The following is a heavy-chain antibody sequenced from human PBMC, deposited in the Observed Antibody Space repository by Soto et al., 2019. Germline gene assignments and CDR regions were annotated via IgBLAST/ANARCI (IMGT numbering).Heavy chain of an antibody. V-gene: IGHV4-59*12. J-gene: IGHJ4*02. D-gene: IGHD4-17*01. CDR1: GGSISSYY. Sequence: ETLSLTCIVSGGSISSYYWSWIRQPPGKGLEWIGYIYYSGSTYYNPSLKSRVTISVDTSKNQFSLKLSSVTAADTAVYYCARVTSPTVTTAFYFDYWGQGTLVTVSS. CDR2: IYYSGST. CDR3: ARVTSPTVTTAFYFDY.